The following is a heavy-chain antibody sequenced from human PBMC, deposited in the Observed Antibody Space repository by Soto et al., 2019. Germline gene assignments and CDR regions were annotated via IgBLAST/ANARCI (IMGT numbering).Heavy chain of an antibody. D-gene: IGHD2-2*01. CDR1: GGSISSGGYS. Sequence: SETLSLTCAVSGGSISSGGYSASWIRQPPGKGLDWMGYIYQSGSTYYSPSLKSRVTISVDIATYQLSLSMSSVTHADTTVSYCARPPSAWGHGTLVTESS. J-gene: IGHJ5*01. CDR2: IYQSGST. V-gene: IGHV4-30-2*01. CDR3: ARPPSA.